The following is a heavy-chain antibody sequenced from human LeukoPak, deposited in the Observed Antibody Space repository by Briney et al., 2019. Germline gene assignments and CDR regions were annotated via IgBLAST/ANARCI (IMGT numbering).Heavy chain of an antibody. V-gene: IGHV1-2*02. CDR3: AREPGRMITFGGVIVNDY. J-gene: IGHJ4*02. CDR2: INPNSGGT. CDR1: GYTFTDYY. Sequence: ASVKVSCKASGYTFTDYYMHWVRQAPGQGLEWMGWINPNSGGTNYAQKFQGRVTMTRDTSISTAYMELSRLRSDDTAVYYCAREPGRMITFGGVIVNDYWGQGTLVTVSS. D-gene: IGHD3-16*02.